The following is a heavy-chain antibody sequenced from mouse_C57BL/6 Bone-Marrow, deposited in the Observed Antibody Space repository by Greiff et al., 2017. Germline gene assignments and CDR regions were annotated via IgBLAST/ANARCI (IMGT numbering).Heavy chain of an antibody. D-gene: IGHD3-2*02. CDR3: ASSHISQLRLLHFDY. CDR2: IHPNSGST. V-gene: IGHV1-64*01. Sequence: QVQLQQPGAELVKPGASVKLSCKASGYTFTSYWMHWVKQRPGQGLEWIGMIHPNSGSTNYNEKFKSKATLTVDKSSSTAYMQLSSLTSEDAAVYYCASSHISQLRLLHFDYWGQGTTLTVAS. CDR1: GYTFTSYW. J-gene: IGHJ2*01.